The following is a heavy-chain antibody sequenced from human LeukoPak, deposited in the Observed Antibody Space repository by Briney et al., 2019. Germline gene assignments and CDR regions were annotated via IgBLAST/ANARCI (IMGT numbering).Heavy chain of an antibody. J-gene: IGHJ6*03. Sequence: GGSLRLSCAASGFTFSSYSMNWVRQAPGKGLEWVSSISSSSSYIYYADSVKGRFTISRDNAKNSLYLQMNSLRAEDTAVYYCARGGIAARPDFYYYYYYMDVWGKGTTVTVSS. CDR2: ISSSSSYI. CDR1: GFTFSSYS. D-gene: IGHD6-6*01. CDR3: ARGGIAARPDFYYYYYYMDV. V-gene: IGHV3-21*01.